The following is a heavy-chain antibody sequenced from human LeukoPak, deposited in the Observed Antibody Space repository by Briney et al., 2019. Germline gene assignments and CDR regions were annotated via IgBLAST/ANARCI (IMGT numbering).Heavy chain of an antibody. CDR3: VRGGYGPGGYYFDY. Sequence: SVKVSCKASGGTFSSYAISWVRQAPGQGLEWMGGIIPIFGTANYAQKFQGRVTITRNTSISTAYMELSSLRSEDTAVYYCVRGGYGPGGYYFDYWGQGTLVTVSS. V-gene: IGHV1-69*05. CDR2: IIPIFGTA. D-gene: IGHD3-16*01. J-gene: IGHJ4*02. CDR1: GGTFSSYA.